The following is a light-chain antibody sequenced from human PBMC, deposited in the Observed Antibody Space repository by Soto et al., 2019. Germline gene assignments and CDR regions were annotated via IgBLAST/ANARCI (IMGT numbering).Light chain of an antibody. CDR1: SSDVGGYNY. V-gene: IGLV2-14*03. CDR3: SSYTCNNVLRL. CDR2: DVS. J-gene: IGLJ1*01. Sequence: QSALTQPASVSGSPGQSITISCSGTSSDVGGYNYVSWYQHHPGKVPKLIIYDVSNRPSGVSSRFSGSKSGNTASLTISGLQAEDEADYFCSSYTCNNVLRLFGTGTKVTVL.